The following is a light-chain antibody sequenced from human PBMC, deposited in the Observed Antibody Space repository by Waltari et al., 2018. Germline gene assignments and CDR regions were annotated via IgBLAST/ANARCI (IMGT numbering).Light chain of an antibody. CDR1: QDISNY. V-gene: IGKV1-33*01. J-gene: IGKJ4*01. CDR2: DAS. Sequence: DIQMTQSPSSLSASVGDRVTITCQASQDISNYLNWFRQKPGQAPKLLIYDASNLKTGVPSRFTGSGSGTDFTLTISNLQPEDIGTYYCQQSDKVPLAFGGGTKVAIK. CDR3: QQSDKVPLA.